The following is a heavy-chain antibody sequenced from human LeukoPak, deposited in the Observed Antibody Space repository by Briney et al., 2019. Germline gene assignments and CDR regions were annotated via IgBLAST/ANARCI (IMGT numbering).Heavy chain of an antibody. D-gene: IGHD6-13*01. V-gene: IGHV3-7*01. J-gene: IGHJ4*02. CDR3: GAEAGGIDF. CDR1: GFAFNTHW. Sequence: GGSLRLSCAASGFAFNTHWMHWVRQAPGKGLEWLANINENGGVKQYLASVKGRFTISRDNAKSSVYLQINSLRVEDTAVYFCGAEAGGIDFWGQGTLVSVS. CDR2: INENGGVK.